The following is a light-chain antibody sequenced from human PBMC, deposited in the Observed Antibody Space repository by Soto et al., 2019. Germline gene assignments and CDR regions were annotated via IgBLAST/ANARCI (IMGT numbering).Light chain of an antibody. J-gene: IGKJ1*01. V-gene: IGKV3-20*01. CDR3: HQYGSAPWT. CDR1: QRGSSSY. Sequence: EIVLTQSPGTLSLSPGESATLSCRASQRGSSSYFAWYQQKPGQAPRLLIYGASSRATGIPDRLSGSGSETYFTLTISTLEPEDCAVYSYHQYGSAPWTFGQGTKLEIK. CDR2: GAS.